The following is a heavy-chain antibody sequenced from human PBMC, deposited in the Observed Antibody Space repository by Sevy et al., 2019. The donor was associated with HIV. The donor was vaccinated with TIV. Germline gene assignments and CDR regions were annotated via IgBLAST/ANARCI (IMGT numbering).Heavy chain of an antibody. CDR2: IKSKTDGGTT. Sequence: GGSLRLSCAASGFTFSNAWMSWVRQAPGKGLEWVGRIKSKTDGGTTDYAAPVKGRFTISRDDSKNTLYLQMNSLKTEDTAVYYCTTGGSYCGGDCYSGDDAFDIWGQGTMVTVSS. CDR1: GFTFSNAW. V-gene: IGHV3-15*01. J-gene: IGHJ3*02. D-gene: IGHD2-21*02. CDR3: TTGGSYCGGDCYSGDDAFDI.